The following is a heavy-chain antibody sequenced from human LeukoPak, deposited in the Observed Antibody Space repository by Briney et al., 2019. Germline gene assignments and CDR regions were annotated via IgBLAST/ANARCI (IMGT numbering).Heavy chain of an antibody. CDR2: IYYSGST. CDR1: GGSISSGDYY. D-gene: IGHD3-10*01. V-gene: IGHV4-30-4*01. CDR3: ARDLGITMPLSDAFDI. Sequence: SETLSLTCTVSGGSISSGDYYWSWLRQPPGKGLEWIGYIYYSGSTYYNPSLKSRVTISVDTSKNQFSLKLSSVTAADTAVYYCARDLGITMPLSDAFDIWGQGTMVTVSS. J-gene: IGHJ3*02.